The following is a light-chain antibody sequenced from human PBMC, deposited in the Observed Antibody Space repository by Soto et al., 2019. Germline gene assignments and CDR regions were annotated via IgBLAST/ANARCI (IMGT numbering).Light chain of an antibody. CDR2: QDN. CDR1: KLGDKY. V-gene: IGLV3-1*01. CDR3: QAWDSSTVV. J-gene: IGLJ2*01. Sequence: SYELTQPPSVSVSPGQTASITCSGDKLGDKYVCWYQQKPGQSPVLVIYQDNKRPSGIPERLSGSNSGNTATLTISGTQAVDEADYYCQAWDSSTVVFGGGTKLTVL.